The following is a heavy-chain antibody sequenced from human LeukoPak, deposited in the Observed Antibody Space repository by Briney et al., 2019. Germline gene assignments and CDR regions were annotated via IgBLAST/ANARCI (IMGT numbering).Heavy chain of an antibody. D-gene: IGHD6-6*01. J-gene: IGHJ4*02. CDR2: IYYSGST. CDR1: GGSISRYY. CDR3: ARALGYSSSSVFYFDY. V-gene: IGHV4-59*01. Sequence: SETLSLTCTVSGGSISRYYWNWVRQPPGKGLEWIGYIYYSGSTDYNPSLKSRVSISLDTSKSQFSLKLSSVTPADTAVYYCARALGYSSSSVFYFDYWGQGTLVTVSS.